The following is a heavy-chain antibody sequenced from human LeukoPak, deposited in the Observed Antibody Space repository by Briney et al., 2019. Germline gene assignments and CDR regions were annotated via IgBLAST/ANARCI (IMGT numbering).Heavy chain of an antibody. CDR3: AREDGFGEFDYYYYGMDV. CDR1: GFTVSSNY. V-gene: IGHV3-66*01. Sequence: PGGSLRLSCAASGFTVSSNYMSWVRQAPGKGLEWVSVIYSGGSTYYADSVKGRFTISRDNSKNTLYLQMNSLRAEDTAVYYCAREDGFGEFDYYYYGMDVWGQGTTVTVSS. J-gene: IGHJ6*02. D-gene: IGHD3-10*01. CDR2: IYSGGST.